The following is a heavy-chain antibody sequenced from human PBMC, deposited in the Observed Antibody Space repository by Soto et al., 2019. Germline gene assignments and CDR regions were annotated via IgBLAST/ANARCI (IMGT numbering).Heavy chain of an antibody. Sequence: QVQLVQSGAEVKKPGASVKVSCKASGNTFSSFGIIWVRQAPGQGLEWMGWISAYNGNTNYAQKFQGRVTMSTDTSTSSAYMELRSLRSDDTTVYYCARLLDYYFYAMDAWGQGTTVTVSS. CDR1: GNTFSSFG. J-gene: IGHJ6*02. V-gene: IGHV1-18*01. CDR3: ARLLDYYFYAMDA. CDR2: ISAYNGNT.